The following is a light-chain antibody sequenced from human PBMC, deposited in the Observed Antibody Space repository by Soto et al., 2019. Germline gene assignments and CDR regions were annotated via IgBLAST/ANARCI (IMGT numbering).Light chain of an antibody. V-gene: IGKV4-1*01. J-gene: IGKJ4*01. CDR3: HQYYSTPLS. CDR2: GAS. Sequence: DIVMTQSTDSLAMSLGETATINFKSSQSVLASSNNKNLLAWYQQTPGQPPKLLIYGASTRESGVPDRFRGRGSWTVFTLTIGGLTGEDVEVYYGHQYYSTPLSFGGGSNVEIK. CDR1: QSVLASSNNKNL.